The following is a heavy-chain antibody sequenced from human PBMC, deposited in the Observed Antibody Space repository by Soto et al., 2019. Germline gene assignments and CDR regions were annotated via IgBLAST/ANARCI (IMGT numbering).Heavy chain of an antibody. CDR3: VRDGHAISTSCYGNWLGP. CDR1: GFTFSTYW. D-gene: IGHD2-2*01. CDR2: INSDASHT. J-gene: IGHJ5*02. Sequence: GGSLRLSCAASGFTFSTYWMHWIRQVPGKGLEWVSRINSDASHTYYADSVKGRFTISRDNAKNTLHLEMNSLRAEDTAVYYCVRDGHAISTSCYGNWLGPWGQETLASIYS. V-gene: IGHV3-74*01.